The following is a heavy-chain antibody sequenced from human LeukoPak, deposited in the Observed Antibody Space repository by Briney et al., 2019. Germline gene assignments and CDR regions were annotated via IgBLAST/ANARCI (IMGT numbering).Heavy chain of an antibody. D-gene: IGHD3-16*01. V-gene: IGHV3-74*01. CDR1: GFTFSSYW. Sequence: GGSLRLSCAASGFTFSSYWIHWVRQAPGKGLVWVSRINSDGSSTTYADSVKGRFTISRDNAKNTLYLQMNSLRAEDTAVYYCARVAGSYAAPDYWGQGTLVTASS. CDR3: ARVAGSYAAPDY. J-gene: IGHJ4*02. CDR2: INSDGSST.